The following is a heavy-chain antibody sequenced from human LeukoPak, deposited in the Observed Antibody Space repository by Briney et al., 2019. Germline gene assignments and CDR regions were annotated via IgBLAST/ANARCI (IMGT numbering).Heavy chain of an antibody. CDR1: GLTVSTNY. J-gene: IGHJ5*02. CDR2: IYSGGNT. CDR3: TRGPVGGFDA. Sequence: GGSLRLSCSASGLTVSTNYLTWVRQAPGKGLEWVSVIYSGGNTYYADPVKGRFTISRDNSKNTLYLQMNSLRADDTAVYYCTRGPVGGFDAWGQGTLVTVSS. V-gene: IGHV3-53*01. D-gene: IGHD1-26*01.